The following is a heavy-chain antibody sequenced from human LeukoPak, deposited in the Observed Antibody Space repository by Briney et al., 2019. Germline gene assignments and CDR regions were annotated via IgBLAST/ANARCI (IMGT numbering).Heavy chain of an antibody. J-gene: IGHJ4*02. V-gene: IGHV3-53*01. CDR3: ARDLKYGGYDYGPGY. CDR2: FYTGGST. CDR1: GFTVGINY. Sequence: PGGSLRLSCVASGFTVGINYMGGVRHAPGKGLGGVSVFYTGGSTYYADSVKGRFTISSDSSKNTLYLQMNSLRAEDTAVYYCARDLKYGGYDYGPGYWGQGTLVTVSS. D-gene: IGHD5-12*01.